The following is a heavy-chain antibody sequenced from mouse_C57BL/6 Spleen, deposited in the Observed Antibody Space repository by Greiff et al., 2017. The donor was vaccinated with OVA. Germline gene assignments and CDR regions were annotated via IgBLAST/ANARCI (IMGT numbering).Heavy chain of an antibody. Sequence: EVMLVESGGGLVKPGGSLKLSCAASGFTFSAYGMHWVRQAPEKGLEWVAYISSGSSTIYYADTVKGRFTISRDNAKNTLFLQMTSLRSEDTAMYYCAIIKGGFDYWGQGTTLTVSS. J-gene: IGHJ2*01. CDR3: AIIKGGFDY. V-gene: IGHV5-17*01. CDR2: ISSGSSTI. D-gene: IGHD1-3*01. CDR1: GFTFSAYG.